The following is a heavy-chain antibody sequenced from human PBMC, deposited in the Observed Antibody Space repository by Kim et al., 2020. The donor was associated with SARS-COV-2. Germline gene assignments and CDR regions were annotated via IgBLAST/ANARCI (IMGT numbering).Heavy chain of an antibody. D-gene: IGHD3-22*01. CDR1: GGSFSGYY. Sequence: SETLSLTCAVYGGSFSGYYWSWIRQPPGKGLEWIGEINHSGSTNYNPSLKSRVTISVDTYKNQFSLKLSSVTAADTAVYYCARKELYYYDSSGYYHYAFDYWGQGTLVTVSS. CDR3: ARKELYYYDSSGYYHYAFDY. J-gene: IGHJ4*02. CDR2: INHSGST. V-gene: IGHV4-34*01.